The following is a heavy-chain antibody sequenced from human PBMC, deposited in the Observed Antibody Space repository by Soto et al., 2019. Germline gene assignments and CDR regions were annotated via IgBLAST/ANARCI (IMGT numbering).Heavy chain of an antibody. Sequence: SETLSLTCIVSGGSISSFYWGWIRQPPGKGLEWIGYMYYTGGTNYNPSLKSRISISGDTSRRQFSLRMSSLTAADTAVYYCARARGYDSGATSCRDLNAFDIWGQGTLVTVSS. CDR1: GGSISSFY. J-gene: IGHJ3*02. CDR3: ARARGYDSGATSCRDLNAFDI. D-gene: IGHD2-2*01. CDR2: MYYTGGT. V-gene: IGHV4-59*01.